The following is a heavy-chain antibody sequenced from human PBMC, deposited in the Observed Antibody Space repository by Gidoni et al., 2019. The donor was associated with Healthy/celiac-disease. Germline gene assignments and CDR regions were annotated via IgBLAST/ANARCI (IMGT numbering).Heavy chain of an antibody. Sequence: QVQLGQSGAGGKRRGASVKGSSKAAGYTFTSYGISWVRQAPGQGLEWMGGISAYNGNTNYAQKLQGRVTLTTDTSTSTAYMELRRLSSADTAVYYCARGAFIATWFDPWGQGTLVTVSS. V-gene: IGHV1-18*01. CDR3: ARGAFIATWFDP. D-gene: IGHD2-15*01. CDR1: GYTFTSYG. J-gene: IGHJ5*02. CDR2: ISAYNGNT.